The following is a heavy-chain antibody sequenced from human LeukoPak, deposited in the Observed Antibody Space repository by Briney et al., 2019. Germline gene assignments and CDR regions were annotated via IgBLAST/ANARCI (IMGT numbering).Heavy chain of an antibody. D-gene: IGHD3-22*01. CDR3: AKDCYYDSSGYYYPFDY. J-gene: IGHJ4*02. CDR2: ISYDGSNK. Sequence: PGGSLRLSCAASGFTFTGYWMHWVRQAPGKGLEWVAVISYDGSNKYYADSVKGRFTISRDNSKNTLYLQMNSLRAEDTAVYYCAKDCYYDSSGYYYPFDYWGQGTLVTVSS. V-gene: IGHV3-30*18. CDR1: GFTFTGYW.